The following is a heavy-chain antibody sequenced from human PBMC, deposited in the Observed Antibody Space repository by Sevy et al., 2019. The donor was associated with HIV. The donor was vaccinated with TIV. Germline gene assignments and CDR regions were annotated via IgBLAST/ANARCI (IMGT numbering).Heavy chain of an antibody. CDR1: GDTVSSDSAA. Sequence: SQTLSLTCAISGDTVSSDSAAWNWIRQSPARDLEWLGRAYYRSTWHKDYATSLNSRMTINPDTSKNQFSLQLNSVTPDDTAVYFCARDHNFVLDYWGQGILVTVSS. V-gene: IGHV6-1*01. CDR2: AYYRSTWHK. D-gene: IGHD1-20*01. J-gene: IGHJ4*02. CDR3: ARDHNFVLDY.